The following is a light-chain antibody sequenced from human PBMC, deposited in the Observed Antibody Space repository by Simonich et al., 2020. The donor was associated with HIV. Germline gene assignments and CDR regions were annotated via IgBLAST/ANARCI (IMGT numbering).Light chain of an antibody. Sequence: NFMLTQPHSVSESPGKTVTISCTRTSGSIASKYVQWYQQRPGSAPTTVSYEDNQRPSGVPDRFSGSIDSSSNAASLTSSGLKTEDEADYYCQSYDSSNWVFGGGTKLTVL. CDR3: QSYDSSNWV. CDR1: SGSIASKY. J-gene: IGLJ3*02. CDR2: EDN. V-gene: IGLV6-57*03.